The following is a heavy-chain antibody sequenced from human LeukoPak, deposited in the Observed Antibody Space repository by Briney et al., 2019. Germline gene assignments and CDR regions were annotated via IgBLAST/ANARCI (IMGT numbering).Heavy chain of an antibody. D-gene: IGHD3-22*01. CDR1: GGSISSYF. J-gene: IGHJ4*02. Sequence: PSETLSLTCSVSGGSISSYFWSWIRQPPGKGLEWIGSMYYTGNTNYNPSLKSRVTISVDTSKTQFSLKLSSVTAADTAVYYCARHDSSGQFDYWGQGTLVTVSS. CDR2: MYYTGNT. CDR3: ARHDSSGQFDY. V-gene: IGHV4-59*12.